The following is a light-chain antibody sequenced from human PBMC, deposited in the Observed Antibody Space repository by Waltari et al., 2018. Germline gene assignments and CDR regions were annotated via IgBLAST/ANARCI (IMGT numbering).Light chain of an antibody. V-gene: IGLV2-14*01. CDR3: CSFTSRSTWV. CDR1: SSDAGGNNY. J-gene: IGLJ3*02. Sequence: QSALTQPAPVSGSPGQSITISCTGTSSDAGGNNYVSWYQQHPGKVPKLLIFDVGNRPSGVATRFSGSKSGNTASLTISGLQAEDESDYYCCSFTSRSTWVFGGGTKLTVL. CDR2: DVG.